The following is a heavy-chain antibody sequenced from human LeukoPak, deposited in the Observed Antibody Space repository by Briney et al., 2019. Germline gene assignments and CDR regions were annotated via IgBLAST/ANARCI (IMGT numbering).Heavy chain of an antibody. D-gene: IGHD2-8*01. Sequence: GRSLRLSCAASGFTFDDYAMHWVRQAPGKGLEWVSGISWNSGSIDYADSVKGRFTISRDNAKNSLYLQMNSLRAEDTALYYCVKDIMEDLGLAGFDYWGQGTLVTVSS. CDR1: GFTFDDYA. CDR3: VKDIMEDLGLAGFDY. CDR2: ISWNSGSI. V-gene: IGHV3-9*01. J-gene: IGHJ4*02.